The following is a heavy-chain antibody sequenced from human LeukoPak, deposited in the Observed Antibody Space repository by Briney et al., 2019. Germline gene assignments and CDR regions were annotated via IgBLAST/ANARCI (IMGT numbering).Heavy chain of an antibody. V-gene: IGHV3-49*04. CDR2: IRSKAYGGTT. CDR3: TRTDVLRYFDWYDY. CDR1: GFTFGDYA. Sequence: GGSLRLSCTASGFTFGDYAMSWVRQAPGKGLEWVGFIRSKAYGGTTEYAASVKGRFTISRDDSKSIAYLQMNSLKTEDTAVYYCTRTDVLRYFDWYDYWGQGTLVTVSS. J-gene: IGHJ4*02. D-gene: IGHD3-9*01.